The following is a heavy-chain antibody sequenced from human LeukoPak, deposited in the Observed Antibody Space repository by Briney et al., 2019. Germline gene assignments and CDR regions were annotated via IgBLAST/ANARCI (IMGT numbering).Heavy chain of an antibody. CDR2: ISYDGSNK. V-gene: IGHV3-30-3*01. D-gene: IGHD2-15*01. CDR1: GFTFSSYA. J-gene: IGHJ6*02. CDR3: ARGLPNYYGMDV. Sequence: GGSLRLSCAASGFTFSSYAMHWVRQAPGKGLEWVAVISYDGSNKYYADSVKGRFTISRDNSKNTLYLQMNSLRAEGTAVYYCARGLPNYYGMDVWGQGTTVTVSS.